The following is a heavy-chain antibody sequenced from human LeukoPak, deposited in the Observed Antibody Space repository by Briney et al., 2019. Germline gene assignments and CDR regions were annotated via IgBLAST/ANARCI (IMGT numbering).Heavy chain of an antibody. D-gene: IGHD2-15*01. Sequence: GGSLRLSCAASGVTFSTYAMHWVRQAPGKGLEWVAIISYDGTNKYYVDSVKGRFTISRDNSKNTLYLQMNSLRAEDTAVYFCARDSEGLGYCSGGNCYLDYWGQGTLVTVSS. CDR1: GVTFSTYA. V-gene: IGHV3-30*04. J-gene: IGHJ4*02. CDR3: ARDSEGLGYCSGGNCYLDY. CDR2: ISYDGTNK.